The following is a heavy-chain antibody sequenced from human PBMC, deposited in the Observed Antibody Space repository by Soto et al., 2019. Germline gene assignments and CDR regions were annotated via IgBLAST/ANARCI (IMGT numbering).Heavy chain of an antibody. CDR2: IYYSGST. Sequence: QVQLQESGPGLVKPSQTLSLTCTVSGGSISSGGYYWSWIRQHPGKGLEWIGYIYYSGSTYYNPSLKSRVTITVDPYKNQFSLKLSSVTAADSGVYYCASFVHKTYSSRWYSPIEQTFDYWGQGTLVTVSS. CDR3: ASFVHKTYSSRWYSPIEQTFDY. V-gene: IGHV4-31*03. D-gene: IGHD6-13*01. CDR1: GGSISSGGYY. J-gene: IGHJ4*02.